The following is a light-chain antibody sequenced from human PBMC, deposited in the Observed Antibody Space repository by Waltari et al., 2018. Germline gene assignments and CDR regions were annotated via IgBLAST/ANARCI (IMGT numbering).Light chain of an antibody. Sequence: DIVLTQSPGTLSWSPGERGTLSCSASQSVSRVLAWYQQKPGQAPRLLIYGASTRATGIPDRFSGSGSGKDFSLTISRLEPEDFAVYYCQKYDRLPATFGQGTKVEIK. CDR2: GAS. CDR3: QKYDRLPAT. CDR1: QSVSRV. J-gene: IGKJ1*01. V-gene: IGKV3-20*01.